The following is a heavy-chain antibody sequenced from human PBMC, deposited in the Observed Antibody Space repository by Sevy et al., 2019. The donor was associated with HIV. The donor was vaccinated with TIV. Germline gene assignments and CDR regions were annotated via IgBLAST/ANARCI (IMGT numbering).Heavy chain of an antibody. CDR3: VRDDRDGYFDY. CDR2: SNPDSGGP. Sequence: ASVKVSCKASGYTVTGYYMHWVQQAPGQGLEWMGWSNPDSGGPNYAPKFQGRVTLTRDTSISTAYMELSRLKSDDTAVYYCVRDDRDGYFDYWGHGTLVTVSS. CDR1: GYTVTGYY. J-gene: IGHJ4*01. V-gene: IGHV1-2*02.